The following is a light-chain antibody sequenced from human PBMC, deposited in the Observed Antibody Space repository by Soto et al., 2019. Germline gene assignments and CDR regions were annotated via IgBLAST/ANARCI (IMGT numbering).Light chain of an antibody. Sequence: DIQMTQSPSTLSASVGDRVTITCRASQSISSWLAWYQQKPGKAPKLLIYKASSLESGVPSRFSGSGSGTEFTLPISSLQPDDFATYYCQRYNSYPLTFGGGTKVESK. CDR1: QSISSW. CDR3: QRYNSYPLT. V-gene: IGKV1-5*03. CDR2: KAS. J-gene: IGKJ4*01.